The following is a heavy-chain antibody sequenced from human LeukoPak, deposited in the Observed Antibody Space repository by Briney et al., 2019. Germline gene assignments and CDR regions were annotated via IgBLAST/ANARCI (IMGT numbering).Heavy chain of an antibody. CDR2: IIPIFGTA. V-gene: IGHV1-69*05. Sequence: ASVKVSCQSSGGTFSSYAISWVRPAPGQGLEWMGGIIPIFGTANYGQQFQGRVTITTNESTSTAYIALSSLRSEHTAVYYSARVVAAAGTFMYTWSDPWGQGTLVTVSS. D-gene: IGHD6-13*01. CDR3: ARVVAAAGTFMYTWSDP. CDR1: GGTFSSYA. J-gene: IGHJ5*02.